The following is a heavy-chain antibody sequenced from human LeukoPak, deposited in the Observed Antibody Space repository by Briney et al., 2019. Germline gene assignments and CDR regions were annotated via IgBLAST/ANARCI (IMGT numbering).Heavy chain of an antibody. V-gene: IGHV3-23*01. D-gene: IGHD5-18*01. CDR2: ISGSGGST. CDR1: GFTFSSYA. Sequence: QPGGSLRLSCAASGFTFSSYAMNWVRQAPGKGLEWVSAISGSGGSTYYADSVKGRFTISRDNSKNTLYLQMNSLRAEDTAVYYCAKDQGILTPRGYSYGFDYWGQGTLVTVSS. CDR3: AKDQGILTPRGYSYGFDY. J-gene: IGHJ4*02.